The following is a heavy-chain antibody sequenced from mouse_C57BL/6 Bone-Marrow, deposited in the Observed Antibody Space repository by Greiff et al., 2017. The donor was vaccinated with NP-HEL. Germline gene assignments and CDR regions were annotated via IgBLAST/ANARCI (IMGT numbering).Heavy chain of an antibody. V-gene: IGHV1-81*01. J-gene: IGHJ1*03. CDR1: GYTFTSYG. CDR2: IYPRSGNT. D-gene: IGHD2-4*01. CDR3: ARGRIYYDYEVDV. Sequence: QVQLQQSGAELARPGASVKLSCKASGYTFTSYGISWVKQRTGQGLEWIGEIYPRSGNTYYNEKFKGKATMTADKSSSTAYMELRSLTSEDSAVYVCARGRIYYDYEVDVWGTGTTVTVSS.